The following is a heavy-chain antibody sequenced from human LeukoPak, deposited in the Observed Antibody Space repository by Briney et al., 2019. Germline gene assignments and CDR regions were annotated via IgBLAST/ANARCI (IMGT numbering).Heavy chain of an antibody. CDR1: GFTFSSYW. V-gene: IGHV3-7*01. Sequence: GSLRLSCAASGFTFSSYWMSWVRQAPGKGLEWVANIKQDGSEKYYVDSVKGRFTISRDNAKNSLYLQMNSLRAEDTAVYYCASGLLGYCSSTSCYDYYFDYWGQGTLVTVSS. D-gene: IGHD2-2*01. CDR2: IKQDGSEK. CDR3: ASGLLGYCSSTSCYDYYFDY. J-gene: IGHJ4*02.